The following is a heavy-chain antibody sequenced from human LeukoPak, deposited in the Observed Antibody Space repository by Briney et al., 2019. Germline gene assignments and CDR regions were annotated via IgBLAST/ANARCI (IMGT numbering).Heavy chain of an antibody. CDR2: ISAYNGNT. Sequence: ASVKVSCKASGYTFTSYGISWVRQAPGQGLEWMGWISAYNGNTNYAQKLQGRVTMTTDTSTGTAYMELRSLRSDDTAVYYCARDIGTDYGDFSDAFDIWGQGTMVTVSS. CDR1: GYTFTSYG. CDR3: ARDIGTDYGDFSDAFDI. V-gene: IGHV1-18*01. J-gene: IGHJ3*02. D-gene: IGHD4-17*01.